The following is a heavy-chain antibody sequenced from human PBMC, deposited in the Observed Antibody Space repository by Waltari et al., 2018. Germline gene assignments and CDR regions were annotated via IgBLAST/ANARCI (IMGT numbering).Heavy chain of an antibody. J-gene: IGHJ4*02. CDR3: ARQAVHGAIASFDY. CDR2: TYPGDSDT. Sequence: EVQLVQSGAEVKKPGESLKISCKGSAYSFTSYWIGWVRQMPGKGLEWLGTTYPGDSDTRSRPSFQGQVTISADKSISTAYLQWSSLKASDTAMYYCARQAVHGAIASFDYWGQGTLITVSS. CDR1: AYSFTSYW. V-gene: IGHV5-51*01. D-gene: IGHD2-2*01.